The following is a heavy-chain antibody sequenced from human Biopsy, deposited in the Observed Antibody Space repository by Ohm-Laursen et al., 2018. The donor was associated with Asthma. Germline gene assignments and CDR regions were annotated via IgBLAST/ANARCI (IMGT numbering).Heavy chain of an antibody. CDR2: ISPIFGSI. J-gene: IGHJ6*02. Sequence: VSSVKVSCKSSGGTLNNYAINWVRQAPGQGLEWMGGISPIFGSIKYAQKFQDRVTISADVFRNTVHLELSSLRSEDTAVLYCAKARCYYFYCDMEVWGQGTTVTGSS. CDR1: GGTLNNYA. D-gene: IGHD3-3*01. V-gene: IGHV1-69*01. CDR3: AKARCYYFYCDMEV.